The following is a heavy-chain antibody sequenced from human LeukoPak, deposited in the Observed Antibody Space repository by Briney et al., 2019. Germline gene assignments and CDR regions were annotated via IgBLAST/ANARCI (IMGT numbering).Heavy chain of an antibody. V-gene: IGHV4-34*01. CDR2: INHSGST. D-gene: IGHD1-26*01. J-gene: IGHJ4*02. CDR1: GGSFSGYY. Sequence: PSETLSLTCAVYGGSFSGYYWSWIRQPPGKGLEWIGEINHSGSTNYNPSLKSRVTISVDTSKNQFSLKLSSVTAADTAVYYCAREESGSYYRYYFDYWGQGTLVTVSS. CDR3: AREESGSYYRYYFDY.